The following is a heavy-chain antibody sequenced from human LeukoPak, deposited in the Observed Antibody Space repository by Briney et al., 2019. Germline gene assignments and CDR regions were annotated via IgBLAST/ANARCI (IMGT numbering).Heavy chain of an antibody. Sequence: GGSLRLSCAASGFTFSSYAMHWVRQAPGMGLEYVSAISSNGGSTYYANSVKGRFTISRDNSKNTLYLQMGSLRAEDMAVYYCARENSYYYDSSGYHSSLDYWGQGTLVTVSS. D-gene: IGHD3-22*01. J-gene: IGHJ4*02. CDR1: GFTFSSYA. CDR3: ARENSYYYDSSGYHSSLDY. V-gene: IGHV3-64*01. CDR2: ISSNGGST.